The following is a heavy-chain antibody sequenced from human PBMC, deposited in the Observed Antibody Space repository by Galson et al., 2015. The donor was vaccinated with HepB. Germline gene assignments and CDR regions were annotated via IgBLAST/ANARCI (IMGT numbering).Heavy chain of an antibody. CDR1: GYTFTSYA. D-gene: IGHD6-13*01. Sequence: SVKVSCKASGYTFTSYAMHWVRQAPGQRLEWMGWINAGNGNTKYSQKFQGRVTITRDTSASTAYMELSSLRSEDTAVYYCAREGEEDSSSYDYWGQGTLVTVSS. V-gene: IGHV1-3*01. CDR2: INAGNGNT. J-gene: IGHJ4*02. CDR3: AREGEEDSSSYDY.